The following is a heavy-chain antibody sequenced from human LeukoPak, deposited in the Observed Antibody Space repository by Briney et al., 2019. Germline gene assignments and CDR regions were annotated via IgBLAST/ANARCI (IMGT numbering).Heavy chain of an antibody. CDR2: INPSGGST. J-gene: IGHJ4*02. V-gene: IGHV1-46*01. D-gene: IGHD3-9*01. CDR3: ARGGYDILTGYLVPFDY. Sequence: ASVKISCKASGDTFTSYYMHWVRHAPGQGLEWMGIINPSGGSTSYAQKFQGRVTMTRDMSTSTVYMELSRLRSEDTAVYYCARGGYDILTGYLVPFDYWGKGTLVTVS. CDR1: GDTFTSYY.